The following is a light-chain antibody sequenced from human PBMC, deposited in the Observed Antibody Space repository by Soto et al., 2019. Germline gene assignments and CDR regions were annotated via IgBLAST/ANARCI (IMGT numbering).Light chain of an antibody. J-gene: IGKJ5*01. CDR1: QNINNY. Sequence: DIQMTQSPSSLSASVGDRVTITCQASQNINNYLNWYQQKTGRAPKLLIYDASNLEAGVASRFRGSGSGTDFTFTISRLQPEDIATYYCQQYENLPTFGQGTRLEIK. CDR2: DAS. V-gene: IGKV1-33*01. CDR3: QQYENLPT.